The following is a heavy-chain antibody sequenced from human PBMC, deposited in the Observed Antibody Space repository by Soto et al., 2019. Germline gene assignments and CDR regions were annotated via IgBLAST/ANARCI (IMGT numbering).Heavy chain of an antibody. CDR1: GGSFSGYY. CDR3: ERGRARSMLRGVSFEY. D-gene: IGHD3-10*01. J-gene: IGHJ4*02. V-gene: IGHV4-34*01. CDR2: INHSGST. Sequence: PSETLSLTCAAYGGSFSGYYWSWIRQPPGKGLEWILEINHSGSTNYNPTLKSRVTILVDTSKNQFYLKLSSVTAADTAVYYCERGRARSMLRGVSFEYWGQGTLVTVSS.